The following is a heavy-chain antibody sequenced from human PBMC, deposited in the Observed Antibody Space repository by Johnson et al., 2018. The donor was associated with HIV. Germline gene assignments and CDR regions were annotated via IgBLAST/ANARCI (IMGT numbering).Heavy chain of an antibody. V-gene: IGHV3-11*04. D-gene: IGHD4-11*01. Sequence: QVQLVESGGGVVQPGRSLRLSCAASGFTFSDYYMSWIRQAPGQGLEWISYISSSDSTEYYADSVEGRFTISRVNSKNTLNLQMNSRTPEDTAVYDCARAGYSNYDIALDIWGQGTMVTVSS. CDR1: GFTFSDYY. J-gene: IGHJ3*02. CDR2: ISSSDSTE. CDR3: ARAGYSNYDIALDI.